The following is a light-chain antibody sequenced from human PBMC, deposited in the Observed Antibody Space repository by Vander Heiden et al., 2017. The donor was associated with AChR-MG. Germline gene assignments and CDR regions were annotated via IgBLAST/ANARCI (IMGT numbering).Light chain of an antibody. CDR2: QDD. Sequence: SYELTQPPSVSVSPGQTASITCSGDSLGNKYASWSQQKPGQSPVLVIHQDDKRPSVIPERFSGSSSGNTATLTISGTQSLDEADYFCQAWDSRSNWVFGGGTKLTVL. V-gene: IGLV3-1*01. CDR1: SLGNKY. J-gene: IGLJ3*02. CDR3: QAWDSRSNWV.